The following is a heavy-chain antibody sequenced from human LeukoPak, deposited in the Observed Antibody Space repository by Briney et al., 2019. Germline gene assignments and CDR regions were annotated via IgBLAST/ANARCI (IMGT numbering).Heavy chain of an antibody. CDR2: ISCDGSSI. CDR3: AGGTGAAVLGY. J-gene: IGHJ4*02. V-gene: IGHV3-48*04. Sequence: GGSLRLSCGASGFTFSSYSMHWVRQAPGKALEWVSFISCDGSSIYYVDSVKGRFTISSDNPKNSLYLQMNSLRAEDTAVYYCAGGTGAAVLGYWGQGTLVTVSS. CDR1: GFTFSSYS. D-gene: IGHD6-13*01.